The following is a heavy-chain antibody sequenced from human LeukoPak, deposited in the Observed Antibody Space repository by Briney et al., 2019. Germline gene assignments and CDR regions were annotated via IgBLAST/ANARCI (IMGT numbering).Heavy chain of an antibody. J-gene: IGHJ1*01. CDR1: GGSISGSSYY. CDR2: IYYSGST. D-gene: IGHD6-13*01. CDR3: ARHAAAGTGEYFQH. Sequence: SSETLSLTCTASGGSISGSSYYWGWIRQPPGKGLEWIGSIYYSGSTYYNPSLKSRVTISVDTSKNQFSLKLSSVTAADTAVYYCARHAAAGTGEYFQHWGQGTLVTVSS. V-gene: IGHV4-39*01.